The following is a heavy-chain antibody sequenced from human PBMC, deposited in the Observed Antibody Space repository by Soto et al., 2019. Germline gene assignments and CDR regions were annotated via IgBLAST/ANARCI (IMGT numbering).Heavy chain of an antibody. CDR3: ARIAARAGLYFDY. J-gene: IGHJ4*02. V-gene: IGHV3-7*03. D-gene: IGHD6-6*01. Sequence: GGSLRLSCAASGFTFSSYWMSWVRQAPGKGLEWVANIKQDGSEKYYVDSVKGRFTISRDNAKNSLYLQMNSLRAEDTAVYYCARIAARAGLYFDYWGQGTLVTVSS. CDR2: IKQDGSEK. CDR1: GFTFSSYW.